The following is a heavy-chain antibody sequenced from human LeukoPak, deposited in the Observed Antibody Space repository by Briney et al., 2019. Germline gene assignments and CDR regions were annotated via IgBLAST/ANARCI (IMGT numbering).Heavy chain of an antibody. CDR2: IYYSGST. J-gene: IGHJ5*02. V-gene: IGHV4-39*01. D-gene: IGHD2-15*01. CDR3: ARRGGYCSGVSCLSRFDP. Sequence: SETLSLTCTVSGGSISSSSYYWGWIRQPPGKGREYIGSIYYSGSTYYNPSLKSRVTISVDTSKNQFSLKLSSVTAADTAVYYCARRGGYCSGVSCLSRFDPWGQGTLVTVSS. CDR1: GGSISSSSYY.